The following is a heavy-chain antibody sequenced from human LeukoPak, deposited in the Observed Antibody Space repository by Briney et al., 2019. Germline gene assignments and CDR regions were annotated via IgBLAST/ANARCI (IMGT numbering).Heavy chain of an antibody. V-gene: IGHV3-33*03. CDR1: GFTFSSYG. CDR3: ASSNLYYGMDV. D-gene: IGHD4-4*01. Sequence: GGSLRLSCAASGFTFSSYGMHWVRQAPGKGLEWVAVIWYDGSNKYYADSVKGRFTISRDNAKNSLYLQMNSLRAEDTAVYYCASSNLYYGMDVWGQGTTVTVSS. J-gene: IGHJ6*02. CDR2: IWYDGSNK.